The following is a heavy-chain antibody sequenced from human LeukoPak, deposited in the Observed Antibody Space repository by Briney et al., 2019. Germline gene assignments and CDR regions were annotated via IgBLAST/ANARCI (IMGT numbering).Heavy chain of an antibody. CDR1: GGSISSYY. CDR3: ARHKVLRYFDWLLPTAGYYGMDV. V-gene: IGHV4-59*01. D-gene: IGHD3-9*01. Sequence: KPSETLSLTCTVSGGSISSYYWSWIRQPPGKGLEWIGYIYYSGSTNYNPSLKSRVTISVDTSKNQSSLKLSSVTAADTAVYYCARHKVLRYFDWLLPTAGYYGMDVWGKGTTVTVSS. CDR2: IYYSGST. J-gene: IGHJ6*04.